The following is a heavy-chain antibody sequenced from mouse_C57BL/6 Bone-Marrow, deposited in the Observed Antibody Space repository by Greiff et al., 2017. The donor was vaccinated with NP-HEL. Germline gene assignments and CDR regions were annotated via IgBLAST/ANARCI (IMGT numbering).Heavy chain of an antibody. V-gene: IGHV1-81*01. CDR2: IYPRSGNT. CDR1: GYTFTSYG. J-gene: IGHJ2*01. Sequence: QVQLQQSGAELARPGASVKLSCKASGYTFTSYGISWVKQRTGQGLEWIGEIYPRSGNTYYNEKLKGKATLNADKSYSTAYMELRILTSEDSAVYFCARGITTVKADYWGQGTTLTVSS. D-gene: IGHD1-1*01. CDR3: ARGITTVKADY.